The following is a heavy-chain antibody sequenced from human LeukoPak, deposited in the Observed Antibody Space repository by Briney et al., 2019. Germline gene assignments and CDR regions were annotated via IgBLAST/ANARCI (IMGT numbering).Heavy chain of an antibody. V-gene: IGHV3-11*06. Sequence: GGSLRLSCAASGFTFSDYYMSWIRQAPGKGLEWVAYITSSSDYTNYADSVKGRFTISRDNVKNSLYLQMNSLRAEDTAVYYCARGTQLWRFDYWGQGSLVTVSS. D-gene: IGHD5-18*01. J-gene: IGHJ4*02. CDR1: GFTFSDYY. CDR2: ITSSSDYT. CDR3: ARGTQLWRFDY.